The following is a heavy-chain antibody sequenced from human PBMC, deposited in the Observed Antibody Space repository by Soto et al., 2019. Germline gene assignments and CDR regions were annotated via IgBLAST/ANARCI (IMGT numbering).Heavy chain of an antibody. J-gene: IGHJ6*02. CDR1: GGTFSSYA. V-gene: IGHV1-69*18. CDR2: IIAFIGTA. D-gene: IGHD4-4*01. CDR3: ARVVMTTGPASYYYGMDV. Sequence: QVQLVQSGAEVKKPGSSVTVSCKASGGTFSSYAISWVRQAPGQGLEWMGRIIAFIGTANYAQKFQGRVTITADESTSTAYMELTSLRSEDTAVYYCARVVMTTGPASYYYGMDVWGQGTTVTVSS.